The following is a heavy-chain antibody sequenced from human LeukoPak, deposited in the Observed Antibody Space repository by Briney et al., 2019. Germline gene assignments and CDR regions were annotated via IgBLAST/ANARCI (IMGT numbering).Heavy chain of an antibody. CDR3: ARLTRLSTSPDRYYLDY. CDR2: IYTSGGT. Sequence: SETLSLTCTVTGDSISSYYWSWIRQPPGKGLEWIGYIYTSGGTNYIPSLKGRVTISIDTSKNQFSLKLSSVTAADSAVYYCARLTRLSTSPDRYYLDYWGQGTLVTVSS. V-gene: IGHV4-4*09. J-gene: IGHJ4*02. D-gene: IGHD6-6*01. CDR1: GDSISSYY.